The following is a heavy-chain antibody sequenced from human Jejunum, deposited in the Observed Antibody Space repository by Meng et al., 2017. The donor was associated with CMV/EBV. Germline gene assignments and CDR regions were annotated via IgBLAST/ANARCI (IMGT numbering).Heavy chain of an antibody. J-gene: IGHJ4*02. V-gene: IGHV3-15*01. Sequence: EVQLVESGGDLVKPRGSLRLSCVGSGFTFTAAWMSWVRQAPGKGLEWVARIRVGGTTDYAAPVRDRFTISRDDSKNTVYLQMNSLKNEDTVVYYCATDYPERPAQIDNWGLGTRVTVSS. D-gene: IGHD2-2*01. CDR3: ATDYPERPAQIDN. CDR1: GFTFTAAW. CDR2: IRVGGTT.